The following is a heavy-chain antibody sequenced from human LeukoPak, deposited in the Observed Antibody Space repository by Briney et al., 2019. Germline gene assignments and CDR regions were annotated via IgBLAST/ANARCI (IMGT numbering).Heavy chain of an antibody. CDR2: ISGSGGST. V-gene: IGHV3-23*01. CDR1: GFTFSTHV. J-gene: IGHJ5*02. Sequence: GGSLRLSCVGSGFTFSTHVMSWVRQAPGKGLEWVSAISGSGGSTYYADSVKGRFTISRDNSKNTLYLQMNSLRAEDTAVYYCAKDRIAMVTNWFDPWGQGTLVTVSS. D-gene: IGHD5-18*01. CDR3: AKDRIAMVTNWFDP.